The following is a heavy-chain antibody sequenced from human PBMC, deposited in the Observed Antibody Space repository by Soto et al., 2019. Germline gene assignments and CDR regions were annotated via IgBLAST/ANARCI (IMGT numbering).Heavy chain of an antibody. CDR3: ARGKTLGDSSGVYGMDV. D-gene: IGHD2-21*02. J-gene: IGHJ6*02. Sequence: QVQLVQSGAEVKKPGSSVKVSCKASGGTFSSYTISWVRQAPGQGLEWMGRIIPILGIANYAQKFQGRVTITADESTSTAYMELSRLRSEDTAVYYCARGKTLGDSSGVYGMDVWGQGTTVTVSS. CDR2: IIPILGIA. V-gene: IGHV1-69*02. CDR1: GGTFSSYT.